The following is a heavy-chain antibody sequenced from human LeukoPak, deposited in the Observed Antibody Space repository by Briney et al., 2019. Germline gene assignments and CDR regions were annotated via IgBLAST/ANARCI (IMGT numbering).Heavy chain of an antibody. CDR1: GFTFTNAW. J-gene: IGHJ4*02. Sequence: GGSLRLSCAASGFTFTNAWMSWVRQAPGKGLEWVGRIKSRTAGGTTHYAVPVKGRFTISRDDSKNTLYLQMNSLKTEDTAVYYCARDSHSSSWYSEFDYWGQGTLVTVSS. CDR2: IKSRTAGGTT. V-gene: IGHV3-15*01. D-gene: IGHD6-13*01. CDR3: ARDSHSSSWYSEFDY.